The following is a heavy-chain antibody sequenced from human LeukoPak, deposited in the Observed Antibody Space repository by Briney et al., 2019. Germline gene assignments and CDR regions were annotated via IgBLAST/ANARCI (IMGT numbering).Heavy chain of an antibody. CDR3: ARVLVPAAHDSNWFDP. V-gene: IGHV1-2*02. D-gene: IGHD2-2*01. Sequence: ASVKVSCKASGYTFTGYYMRWVRQAPGQGLEWMGWINPNSGDTNYAQKFQGSVTMTRDTSISTVYMELSRLRSDDTAVYYCARVLVPAAHDSNWFDPWGQGTLVTVSS. CDR2: INPNSGDT. J-gene: IGHJ5*02. CDR1: GYTFTGYY.